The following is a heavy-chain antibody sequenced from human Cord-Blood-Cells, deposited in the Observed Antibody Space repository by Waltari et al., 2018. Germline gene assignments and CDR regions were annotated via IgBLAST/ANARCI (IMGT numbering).Heavy chain of an antibody. V-gene: IGHV4-34*01. CDR2: ITHSGST. D-gene: IGHD6-13*01. CDR1: GGSFSGYY. Sequence: QVQLQQWGAGLLKPSETLSLTCAVYGGSFSGYYCSWIRQPPGKGLEWIGEITHSGSTNYNPSLKSRVTISVDTSKNQFSLKLSSVTAADTAVYYCARVDSSSWLNWFDPWGQGTLVTVSS. CDR3: ARVDSSSWLNWFDP. J-gene: IGHJ5*02.